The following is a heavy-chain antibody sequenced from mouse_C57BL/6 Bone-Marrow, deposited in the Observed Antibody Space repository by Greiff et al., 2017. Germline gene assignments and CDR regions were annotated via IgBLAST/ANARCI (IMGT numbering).Heavy chain of an antibody. V-gene: IGHV1-64*01. CDR2: MHPNGGSP. CDR3: ARSYDYDDYTMDY. D-gene: IGHD2-4*01. CDR1: GYTFTNYW. J-gene: IGHJ4*01. Sequence: VTLPHPGAELVKPGASVKLSCKASGYTFTNYWMHWVKQRPGQGLEWIGMMHPNGGSPDYNEKFKSEATLSVDKSSRTAYMELSSLTSEDSAVYYCARSYDYDDYTMDYWGQGTSVTVSS.